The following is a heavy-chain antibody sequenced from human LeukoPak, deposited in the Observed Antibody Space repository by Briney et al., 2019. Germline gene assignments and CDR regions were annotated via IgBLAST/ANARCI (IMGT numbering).Heavy chain of an antibody. D-gene: IGHD3-16*02. CDR2: ISSSGSTI. V-gene: IGHV3-48*03. CDR1: GFTFSSYE. J-gene: IGHJ4*02. Sequence: GGSLRLSCAASGFTFSSYEMNWVRQAPGKGLEWVSYISSSGSTIYYADSVKGRFTISRDNAKNSLYLQMNSLRAEDTAVYYCARVDLGYHPPFDYWGQGTLVTVSS. CDR3: ARVDLGYHPPFDY.